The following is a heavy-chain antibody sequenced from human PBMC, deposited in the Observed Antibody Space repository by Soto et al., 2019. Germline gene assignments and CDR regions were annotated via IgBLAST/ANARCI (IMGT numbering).Heavy chain of an antibody. CDR1: VFTASSYA. Sequence: VQVLESGGDLVKPGGSLRLSCAASVFTASSYAMSLVRQAPGKGLEWVSGFSGSGGATFYADSVKGRFTLSRDSSKNTVYLQMHRLRAEDTAVYYCAKAGGEYWGQGTLVTVSS. V-gene: IGHV3-23*01. D-gene: IGHD3-10*01. CDR2: FSGSGGAT. CDR3: AKAGGEY. J-gene: IGHJ4*02.